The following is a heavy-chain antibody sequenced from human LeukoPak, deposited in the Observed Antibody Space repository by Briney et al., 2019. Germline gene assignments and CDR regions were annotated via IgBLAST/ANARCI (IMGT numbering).Heavy chain of an antibody. CDR3: ARAALGSGSPPVAFDY. J-gene: IGHJ4*02. V-gene: IGHV3-20*04. Sequence: GVLRLSCAASGFTFDDYGMSWVRQAPGKGLEWGSGINWNGGSTGYADSVKGRFTISRDNAKNSLYLQMNSLRAEDTALYYCARAALGSGSPPVAFDYWGQGTLVTVSS. D-gene: IGHD1-26*01. CDR2: INWNGGST. CDR1: GFTFDDYG.